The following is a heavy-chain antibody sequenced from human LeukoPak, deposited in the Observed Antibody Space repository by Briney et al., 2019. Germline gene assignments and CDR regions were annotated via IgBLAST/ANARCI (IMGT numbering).Heavy chain of an antibody. CDR2: ISGSGGGT. J-gene: IGHJ4*02. D-gene: IGHD3/OR15-3a*01. V-gene: IGHV3-23*01. CDR3: ARGVQGLVILDS. Sequence: GGSPRLSCAASGFTFSSYAMTWVRQAPGQGLEWVSAISGSGGGTYYADSVKGRFTISRDNSKNTLYLQMNSLRGEDTAVYYCARGVQGLVILDSWGQGSLVTVSS. CDR1: GFTFSSYA.